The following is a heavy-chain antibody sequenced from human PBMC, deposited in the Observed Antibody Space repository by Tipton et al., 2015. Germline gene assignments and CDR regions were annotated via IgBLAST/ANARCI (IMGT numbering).Heavy chain of an antibody. J-gene: IGHJ5*02. CDR2: IEFDGRHK. CDR1: GFTFGTNA. V-gene: IGHV3-30*18. Sequence: RSLRLSCEASGFTFGTNAMHWVRQPPGKGLEWVAVIEFDGRHKYYVESVKGRFTISRDNTQNALYLEMNSLKPEDTAVYYCVKGSPYFHDSSDYYFWRGPFWFDPWGQGTLVTVSS. CDR3: VKGSPYFHDSSDYYFWRGPFWFDP. D-gene: IGHD3-22*01.